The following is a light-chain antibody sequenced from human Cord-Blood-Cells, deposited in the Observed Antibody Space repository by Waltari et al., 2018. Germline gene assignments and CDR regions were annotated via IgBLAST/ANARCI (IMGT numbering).Light chain of an antibody. Sequence: QSALTQPPSASGSPGQSVTISCPGTSSDVGGYNYVSWYHQPPGKAPKLMIYEVSKRPSGFPDRFSGSKSGNTASLTVSGLHAEDEADYYCSSYAGSNNYVFGTGTKVTVL. V-gene: IGLV2-8*01. CDR2: EVS. CDR3: SSYAGSNNYV. J-gene: IGLJ1*01. CDR1: SSDVGGYNY.